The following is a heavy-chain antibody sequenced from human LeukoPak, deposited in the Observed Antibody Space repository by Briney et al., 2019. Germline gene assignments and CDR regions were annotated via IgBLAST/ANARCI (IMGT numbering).Heavy chain of an antibody. Sequence: GGSLRLSCAASGFTLSNAWMSWVRLVPGKGLEWVGRIKSKADGGTTDYAAPVKGRFSISRDDSKSTLFLQMNSLKTEDSAVYYCATRYCSGTSCYGAFDIWGQGTMVTVSS. CDR2: IKSKADGGTT. J-gene: IGHJ3*02. CDR1: GFTLSNAW. V-gene: IGHV3-15*01. D-gene: IGHD2-2*01. CDR3: ATRYCSGTSCYGAFDI.